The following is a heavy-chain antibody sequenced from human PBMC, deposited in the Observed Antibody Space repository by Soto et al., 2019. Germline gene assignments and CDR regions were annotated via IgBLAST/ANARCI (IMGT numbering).Heavy chain of an antibody. D-gene: IGHD2-2*02. CDR2: IRADNGRT. CDR3: ARENTPQTGGYYDY. CDR1: GYTFTSRT. J-gene: IGHJ4*03. Sequence: ASVKVSCKASGYTFTSRTIHWVRQAPGQKVEWMGWIRADNGRTSYSQRFQNRVTITRDTSATTVYMELSALTSEDTALYYCARENTPQTGGYYDYWG. V-gene: IGHV1-3*01.